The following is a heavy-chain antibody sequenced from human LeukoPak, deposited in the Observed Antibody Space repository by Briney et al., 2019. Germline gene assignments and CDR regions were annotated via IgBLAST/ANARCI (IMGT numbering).Heavy chain of an antibody. J-gene: IGHJ4*02. V-gene: IGHV4-30-2*01. CDR3: ARVLYWLQSSYYFDY. CDR1: GGSICSGGYY. D-gene: IGHD5-24*01. CDR2: IYHSGST. Sequence: SQTLSLTCTVSGGSICSGGYYWSWIRQPPGKGLEWIGYIYHSGSTYYNPSLKSRVTISVDRSKNQFSLKLSSVTAADTAVYYCARVLYWLQSSYYFDYWGQGTLVTVSS.